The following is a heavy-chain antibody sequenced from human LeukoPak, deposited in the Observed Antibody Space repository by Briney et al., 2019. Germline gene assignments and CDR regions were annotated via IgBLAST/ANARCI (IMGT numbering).Heavy chain of an antibody. CDR2: IYTSGTT. CDR1: GGSISSYY. J-gene: IGHJ4*02. D-gene: IGHD3-3*01. CDR3: ARGGTIFGVLTH. V-gene: IGHV4-4*07. Sequence: PSETLSLTCTVSGGSISSYYWSWIRQPPGKGLEWIGRIYTSGTTNYNPSPKSRVTMSVDTSKNQISLRLSSVTAADTAVYYCARGGTIFGVLTHWGQGTLATVSS.